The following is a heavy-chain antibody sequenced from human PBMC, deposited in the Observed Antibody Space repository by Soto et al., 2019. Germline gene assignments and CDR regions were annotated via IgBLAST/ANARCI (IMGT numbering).Heavy chain of an antibody. CDR3: AGTRLGWFDP. V-gene: IGHV3-33*01. Sequence: QVQLVESGGGVVQPGRPLRLSCAASGFTFSSYGMYWVRQAPGKGLEWVAVIWYDGSNKYYADSVKGRFTISRDNSKNTLYLQMNSLRAEDTAVYYCAGTRLGWFDPWGQGTLVTVSS. CDR1: GFTFSSYG. CDR2: IWYDGSNK. D-gene: IGHD6-13*01. J-gene: IGHJ5*02.